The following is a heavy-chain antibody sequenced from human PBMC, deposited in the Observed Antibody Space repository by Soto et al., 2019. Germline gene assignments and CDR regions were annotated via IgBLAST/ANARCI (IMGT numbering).Heavy chain of an antibody. CDR2: IYYSGST. D-gene: IGHD2-2*01. J-gene: IGHJ6*03. CDR1: GGSISSYY. V-gene: IGHV4-59*08. Sequence: PSETLSLTCTVSGGSISSYYWSLIGLPRGRGREWIGYIYYSGSTNYNPSLKSRVTISVDTSKNQFSLKLSSVTAADTAVYYCARLREGYCSSTSCYADYYYYMDVWGKGTTVT. CDR3: ARLREGYCSSTSCYADYYYYMDV.